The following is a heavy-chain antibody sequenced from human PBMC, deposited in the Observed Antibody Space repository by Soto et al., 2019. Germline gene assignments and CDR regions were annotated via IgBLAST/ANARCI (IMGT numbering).Heavy chain of an antibody. D-gene: IGHD3-9*01. CDR2: INPNSGGT. V-gene: IGHV1-2*04. CDR3: ARASGGILTGYYYFDY. J-gene: IGHJ4*02. Sequence: ASVKVSCKASGYTFTGYYMHWVRQAPGQGLEWMGWINPNSGGTNYAQKFQGWVTMTRDTSISTAYMELSRLRSDDTAVYYCARASGGILTGYYYFDYWGQGTLVTVSS. CDR1: GYTFTGYY.